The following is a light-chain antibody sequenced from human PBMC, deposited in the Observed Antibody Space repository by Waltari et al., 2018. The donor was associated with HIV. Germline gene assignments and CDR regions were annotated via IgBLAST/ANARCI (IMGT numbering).Light chain of an antibody. CDR1: RDIDTH. V-gene: IGKV1-8*01. CDR2: GAS. J-gene: IGKJ1*01. Sequence: RMTQSPPSVSAATGDTVTITCRASRDIDTHLAWYQHKPGSAPHLLIYGASTLQKGVPPRFSGSGSGTFFSLTVTCLQSEDFATYFCQQYHDSPRTFGLVTTV. CDR3: QQYHDSPRT.